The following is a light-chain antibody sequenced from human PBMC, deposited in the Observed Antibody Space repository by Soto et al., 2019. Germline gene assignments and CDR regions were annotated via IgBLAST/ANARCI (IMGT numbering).Light chain of an antibody. V-gene: IGKV3-15*01. CDR2: GAS. CDR3: QQYNNWPPWT. J-gene: IGKJ1*01. CDR1: QSVSSN. Sequence: EIVMTQSPATLSVSPGERATLSCRASQSVSSNLAWYQQKPGQAPRLLIYGASTRATGIPARFSGSGSGTDFTLTISSLQSEDVAVYYCQQYNNWPPWTFGQSTKVEIK.